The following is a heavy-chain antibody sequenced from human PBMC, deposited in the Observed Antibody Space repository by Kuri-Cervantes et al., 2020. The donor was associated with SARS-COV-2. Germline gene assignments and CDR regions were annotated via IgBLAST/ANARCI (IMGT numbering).Heavy chain of an antibody. J-gene: IGHJ4*02. CDR2: ISGSGGST. CDR1: GFTVSSNY. V-gene: IGHV3-23*01. D-gene: IGHD1-7*01. Sequence: GESLKISCAASGFTVSSNYMSWVRQAPGKGLEWVSAISGSGGSTYYADSVKGRFTISRDNSKNTLYLQMNSLRAEDTAVYYCAKDMRGTRTYFDYWGQGTLVTVSS. CDR3: AKDMRGTRTYFDY.